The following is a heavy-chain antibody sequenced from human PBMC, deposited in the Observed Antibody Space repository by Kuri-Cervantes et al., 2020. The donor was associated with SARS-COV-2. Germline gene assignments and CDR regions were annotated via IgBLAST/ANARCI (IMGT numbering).Heavy chain of an antibody. J-gene: IGHJ6*02. Sequence: GGSLRLSCAASGFTFSSYGMHWVRQAPGKGLEWVAVMWYDGSNKYYVDSVKGRFTISRDNSKNTLYLQMNSLRAEDTAVYYCAAELVAAYGMDVWGQGTTVTVSS. CDR2: MWYDGSNK. V-gene: IGHV3-33*01. CDR1: GFTFSSYG. D-gene: IGHD1-7*01. CDR3: AAELVAAYGMDV.